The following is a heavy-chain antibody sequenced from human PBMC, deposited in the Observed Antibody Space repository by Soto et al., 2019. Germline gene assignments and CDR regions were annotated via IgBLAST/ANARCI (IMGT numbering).Heavy chain of an antibody. D-gene: IGHD7-27*01. CDR1: GFSVSSRY. J-gene: IGHJ4*02. CDR3: VRDDGDRPYDY. CDR2: ISSGGST. V-gene: IGHV3-66*01. Sequence: GGSLRLSCAASGFSVSSRYMSWVRQAPGKGLEWVSVISSGGSTSYADSVKGRFTISRDNFKNTLYLQMNSLRADDTGVYYCVRDDGDRPYDYCGPGTLVTVSS.